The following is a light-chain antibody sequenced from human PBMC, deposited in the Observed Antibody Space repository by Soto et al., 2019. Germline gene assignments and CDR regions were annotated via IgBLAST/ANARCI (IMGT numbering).Light chain of an antibody. CDR1: QSVSNN. J-gene: IGKJ1*01. CDR2: GAS. Sequence: EIVMTQSPATLSVSPGERATLSCRASQSVSNNLAWYQQNPGQAPSLLIYGASTRATGIPARFSGSGSGTEFTLTISSLQSEDFAVYYCQQYNNWPPWTFGQGTKVEIK. V-gene: IGKV3-15*01. CDR3: QQYNNWPPWT.